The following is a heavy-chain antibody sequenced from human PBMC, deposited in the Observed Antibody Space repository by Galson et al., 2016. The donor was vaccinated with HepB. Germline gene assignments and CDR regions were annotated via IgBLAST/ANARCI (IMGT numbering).Heavy chain of an antibody. V-gene: IGHV3-48*02. CDR2: ISITSTTK. Sequence: SLRLSCAGSGFTLSRHSMNWVRQAPGKGLEWISYISITSTTKYYADSVKGRFPISRDNAKNSLYLQVNSLRDEDTAVYYCARDDRWYYYDSSGYYYGAFDMWGQGTMVAVSS. D-gene: IGHD3-22*01. CDR1: GFTLSRHS. J-gene: IGHJ3*02. CDR3: ARDDRWYYYDSSGYYYGAFDM.